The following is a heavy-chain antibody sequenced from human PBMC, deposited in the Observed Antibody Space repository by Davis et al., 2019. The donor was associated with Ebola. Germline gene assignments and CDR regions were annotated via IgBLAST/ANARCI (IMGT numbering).Heavy chain of an antibody. J-gene: IGHJ4*02. CDR3: ARLLNYDFWSGYTYYFDY. CDR2: IYYSGST. V-gene: IGHV4-59*08. Sequence: MPSETLSLTCTVSGGSISSYYWSWIRQPPGKGLEWIGYIYYSGSTNYNPSLKSRVTISVDTSKNQFSLKLSSVTAADTAVYYCARLLNYDFWSGYTYYFDYWGQGTLVTVSS. D-gene: IGHD3-3*01. CDR1: GGSISSYY.